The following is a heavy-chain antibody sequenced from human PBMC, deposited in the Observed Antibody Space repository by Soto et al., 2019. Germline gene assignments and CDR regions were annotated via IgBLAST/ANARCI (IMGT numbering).Heavy chain of an antibody. CDR2: IYYSGST. V-gene: IGHV4-39*01. J-gene: IGHJ5*02. CDR1: GGSISSSGYY. CDR3: VSLIFTGPIDP. D-gene: IGHD3-9*01. Sequence: PSEPLSLTCTVSGGSISSSGYYWGWIRQPPGKGLEWIGSIYYSGSTYYNPSLKSRVTISVDTSKNQFSLKLSSVTAADTAVYYCVSLIFTGPIDPWGQGTLVTVFS.